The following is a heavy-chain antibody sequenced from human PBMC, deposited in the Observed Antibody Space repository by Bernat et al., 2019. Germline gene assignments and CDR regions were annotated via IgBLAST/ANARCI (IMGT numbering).Heavy chain of an antibody. CDR1: GFTFSSYS. V-gene: IGHV3-21*01. Sequence: EVQLVESGGGLVKPGGSLRLSCAASGFTFSSYSMNWVRQAPGKGLEWVSSISSSSSYIYYADSVKGRFTISRDNAKNSLYLQMNSLRAEDTAVYYCARDRAVEYSSSSAYYYYYMDVWGKGTTVTVSS. CDR2: ISSSSSYI. D-gene: IGHD6-6*01. CDR3: ARDRAVEYSSSSAYYYYYMDV. J-gene: IGHJ6*03.